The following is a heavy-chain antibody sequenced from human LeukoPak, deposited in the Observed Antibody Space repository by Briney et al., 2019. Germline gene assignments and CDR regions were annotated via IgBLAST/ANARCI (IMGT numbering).Heavy chain of an antibody. CDR2: ISSSSGTI. D-gene: IGHD5-24*01. CDR3: AREGGGYNNRGFDY. V-gene: IGHV3-48*01. Sequence: QPGGSLRVSCAASGFTFSSYSMNWVRQAPGKGLEWVSYISSSSGTIYYADSVKGRFTISRDNAKNSLYLQMNSLRAEDTAVYYCAREGGGYNNRGFDYWGQGTLVTVSS. CDR1: GFTFSSYS. J-gene: IGHJ4*02.